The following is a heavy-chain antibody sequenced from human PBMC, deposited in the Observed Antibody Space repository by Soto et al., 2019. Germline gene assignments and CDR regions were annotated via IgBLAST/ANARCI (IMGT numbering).Heavy chain of an antibody. CDR1: GGSISSYY. J-gene: IGHJ5*02. CDR3: ARVLYYDFWSGYYTGISWFDP. V-gene: IGHV4-59*01. CDR2: IYYSGST. Sequence: SETLSLTCTVSGGSISSYYWSWIRQPPGKGLGWIGYIYYSGSTNYNPSLKSRVTISVDTSKNQFSLKLSSVTAADTAVYYCARVLYYDFWSGYYTGISWFDPWGQGTLVTVSS. D-gene: IGHD3-3*01.